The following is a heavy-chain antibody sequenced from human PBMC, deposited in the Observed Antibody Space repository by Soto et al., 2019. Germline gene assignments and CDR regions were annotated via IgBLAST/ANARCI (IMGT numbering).Heavy chain of an antibody. V-gene: IGHV3-23*01. J-gene: IGHJ6*02. CDR1: GFTFSSYA. Sequence: SGGSLRLSCAASGFTFSSYAMGWVRQGPGKGLEWVAVVSIGGSTHYADSVRGRFTISRDNSKNTLSLQMNSLRAEDTAVYYCAYNPESYYDFWSGYSTGYGMDVWGQGTTVTVSS. D-gene: IGHD3-3*01. CDR3: AYNPESYYDFWSGYSTGYGMDV. CDR2: VSIGGST.